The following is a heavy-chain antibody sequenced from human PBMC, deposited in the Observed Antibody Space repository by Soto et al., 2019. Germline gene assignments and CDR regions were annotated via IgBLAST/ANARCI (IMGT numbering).Heavy chain of an antibody. CDR1: GGSISSYY. V-gene: IGHV4-59*01. J-gene: IGHJ3*02. CDR3: ARDRGKTTVSTEYDAFDI. D-gene: IGHD4-17*01. Sequence: SETLSLTCTVSGGSISSYYWSWIRQPPGKGLEWIGYIYYSGSTNYNPSLKSRVTISVDTSKNQFSLKLSSVTAADTAVYYCARDRGKTTVSTEYDAFDIWGQGTMVTVSS. CDR2: IYYSGST.